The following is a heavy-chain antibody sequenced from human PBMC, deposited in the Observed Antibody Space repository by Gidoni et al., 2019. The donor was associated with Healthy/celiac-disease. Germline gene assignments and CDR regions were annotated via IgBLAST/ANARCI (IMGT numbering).Heavy chain of an antibody. Sequence: QVQLAESGGGVVQPGRSLRLSCPDTGSTFRSYGMHWVRQAPGKGLEWVAVRWYNGSNKYYADSVKGRFTISRDNSKNTLYLQMNSLRAEDTAVYYCARDSYYYDSSGYSTPSGMDVWGQGTTVTVSS. J-gene: IGHJ6*02. CDR2: RWYNGSNK. V-gene: IGHV3-33*01. CDR3: ARDSYYYDSSGYSTPSGMDV. D-gene: IGHD3-22*01. CDR1: GSTFRSYG.